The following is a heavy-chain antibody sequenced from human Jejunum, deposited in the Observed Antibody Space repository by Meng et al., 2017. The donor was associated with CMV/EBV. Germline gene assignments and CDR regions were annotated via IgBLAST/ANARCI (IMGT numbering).Heavy chain of an antibody. V-gene: IGHV4-34*01. D-gene: IGHD2-2*01. Sequence: VYGGSFSGYYCSWIRQSPGQGLEWIGQINHSGSASYNPSLRRRVTISEDTSKNQFSLRLTSVTAADTAIYYCARKYCGSSNCYPFDYWGQGELVTVSS. CDR2: INHSGSA. CDR3: ARKYCGSSNCYPFDY. CDR1: GGSFSGYY. J-gene: IGHJ4*02.